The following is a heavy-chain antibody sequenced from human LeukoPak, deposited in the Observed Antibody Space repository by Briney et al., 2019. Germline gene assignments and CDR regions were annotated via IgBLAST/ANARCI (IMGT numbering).Heavy chain of an antibody. CDR3: ARVVNEKTTELSQYYYDSSGYYRLRGWFDP. Sequence: ASVKVSCKASGYTFTSYAMHWVRQAPGQRLEWMGWINAGNGNTKYSQKFQGRVTITRDTSASTAYMELSSLRSEDTAVYYCARVVNEKTTELSQYYYDSSGYYRLRGWFDPWGQGTLVTVSS. CDR2: INAGNGNT. D-gene: IGHD3-22*01. V-gene: IGHV1-3*01. J-gene: IGHJ5*02. CDR1: GYTFTSYA.